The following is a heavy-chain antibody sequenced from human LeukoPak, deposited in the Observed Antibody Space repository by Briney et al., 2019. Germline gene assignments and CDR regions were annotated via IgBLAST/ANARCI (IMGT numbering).Heavy chain of an antibody. J-gene: IGHJ4*02. CDR1: GYTFPHYY. Sequence: ASVKVSCKASGYTFPHYYLHWVRQAPGQGLEWMGWINPNSGGTSYAPKFQDRVIMTTDTSITTAYMELSRMTSDDTAVYFCARAESHTGYWGQGTLVTVSS. CDR2: INPNSGGT. CDR3: ARAESHTGY. V-gene: IGHV1-2*02. D-gene: IGHD2-8*02.